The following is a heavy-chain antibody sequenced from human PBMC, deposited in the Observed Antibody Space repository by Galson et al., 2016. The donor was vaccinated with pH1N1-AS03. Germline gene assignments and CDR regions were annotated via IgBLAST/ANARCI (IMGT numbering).Heavy chain of an antibody. CDR3: VRDDDSSGYYPDS. CDR2: IWNDGGTT. Sequence: SLRLSCAASGFTINKYGMHWVRQAPGKGLEWVAIIWNDGGTTHYADSVKGRFTISRDNSKNTLYLQINSLRAEDTAVYYCVRDDDSSGYYPDSWGQGILVTVSS. CDR1: GFTINKYG. J-gene: IGHJ4*02. V-gene: IGHV3-33*01. D-gene: IGHD3-22*01.